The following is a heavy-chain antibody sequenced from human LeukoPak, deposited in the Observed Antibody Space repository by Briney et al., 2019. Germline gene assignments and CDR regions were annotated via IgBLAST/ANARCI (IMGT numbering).Heavy chain of an antibody. CDR2: IYYSGST. CDR1: GGSISSSSYY. V-gene: IGHV4-39*07. Sequence: PSETLSLTCTVSGGSISSSSYYWGWIRQPPGKGLEWIGSIYYSGSTYYNPSLKSRVTISVDTSKNQFSLKLSSVTAADTAVYYCARNDQLVNGYSYGLGLFDYWGQGTLVTVSS. J-gene: IGHJ4*02. D-gene: IGHD5-18*01. CDR3: ARNDQLVNGYSYGLGLFDY.